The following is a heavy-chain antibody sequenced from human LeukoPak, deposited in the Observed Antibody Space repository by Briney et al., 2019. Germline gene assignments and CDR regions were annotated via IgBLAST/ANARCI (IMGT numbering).Heavy chain of an antibody. J-gene: IGHJ4*02. CDR3: ARGDTVTAFDY. CDR1: GGSISSGGYY. V-gene: IGHV4-31*03. Sequence: PSETLSLTCTVSGGSISSGGYYWSWIRQHPGKGLEWIGYIYYSGSTYYNPSLKSRVTISVDTSKNQFSLKLSSVTAADTAVCYCARGDTVTAFDYWGQGTLVTVSS. CDR2: IYYSGST. D-gene: IGHD4-17*01.